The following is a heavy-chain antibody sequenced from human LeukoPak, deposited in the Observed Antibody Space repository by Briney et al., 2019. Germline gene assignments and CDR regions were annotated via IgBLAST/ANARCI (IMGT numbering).Heavy chain of an antibody. V-gene: IGHV3-30*04. Sequence: PGGSLRLSCAASGFTFSSYAMHWVRQAPGKGLEWVAVISYDGSNKYYADSVKGRFTISRDNSKNTLYLQMNSLRAEDTAVYYCARDAHGDYPYLDYWGQGTLVTVSS. D-gene: IGHD4-17*01. CDR1: GFTFSSYA. CDR3: ARDAHGDYPYLDY. CDR2: ISYDGSNK. J-gene: IGHJ4*02.